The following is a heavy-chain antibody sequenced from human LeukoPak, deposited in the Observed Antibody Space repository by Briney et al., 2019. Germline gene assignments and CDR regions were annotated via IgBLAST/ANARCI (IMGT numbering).Heavy chain of an antibody. V-gene: IGHV1-69*04. Sequence: SVKVSCKASGGTFSSYAISWVRRAPGQGLEWTGRIIPILGIANYAQKFQGRVTITADKSTSTAYMELSSLRSEDTAVYYCASLRSAAAGTHYYYGMDVWGQGTTVTVSS. D-gene: IGHD6-13*01. CDR3: ASLRSAAAGTHYYYGMDV. CDR2: IIPILGIA. J-gene: IGHJ6*02. CDR1: GGTFSSYA.